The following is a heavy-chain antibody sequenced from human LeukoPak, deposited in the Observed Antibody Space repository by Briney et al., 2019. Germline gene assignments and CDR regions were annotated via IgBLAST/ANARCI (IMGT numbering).Heavy chain of an antibody. Sequence: ASVKVSCKGSGYSFTSYWIGWVRQMPGKGLEWMGIIYPGDSDTRYSPSFQGQVTISADKSISTAYLQWSSLKASDTAMYYCARQGSGYSPTYYYYMDVWGKGTTVTISS. D-gene: IGHD5-18*01. CDR3: ARQGSGYSPTYYYYMDV. CDR1: GYSFTSYW. J-gene: IGHJ6*03. CDR2: IYPGDSDT. V-gene: IGHV5-51*01.